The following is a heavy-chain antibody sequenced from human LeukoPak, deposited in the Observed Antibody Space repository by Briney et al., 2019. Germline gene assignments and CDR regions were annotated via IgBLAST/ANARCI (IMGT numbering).Heavy chain of an antibody. V-gene: IGHV3-33*01. Sequence: GRSLRLSCAASVFTFNNYGMHWVRQAPGKGLEWVAVIWYDGSNKQYADSVKGRFTISRDKSKNTLYLQMNSLRAEDTAVYYCGRGVEGGYPYYYYGLEVWGQGTTVTVSS. J-gene: IGHJ6*02. CDR3: GRGVEGGYPYYYYGLEV. CDR1: VFTFNNYG. CDR2: IWYDGSNK. D-gene: IGHD5-12*01.